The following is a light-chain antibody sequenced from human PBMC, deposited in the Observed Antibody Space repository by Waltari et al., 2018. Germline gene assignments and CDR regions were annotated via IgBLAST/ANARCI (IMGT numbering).Light chain of an antibody. Sequence: DIVITQSPDSLAVSLGERATINCKSRQSIYYTPDKKTYLAWYQQKPGQPPTLLIYWASSRESGVPARFSGNGSGIDFTLTISSLQAEDAAAYYCQQSYSFPYTFGQGTNLEIK. CDR2: WAS. CDR3: QQSYSFPYT. CDR1: QSIYYTPDKKTY. J-gene: IGKJ2*01. V-gene: IGKV4-1*01.